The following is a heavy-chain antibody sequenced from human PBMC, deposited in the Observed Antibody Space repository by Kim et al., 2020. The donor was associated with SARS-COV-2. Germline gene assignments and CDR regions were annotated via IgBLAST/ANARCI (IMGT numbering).Heavy chain of an antibody. Sequence: SVKVSCKASGGTFSSYAISWVRQAPGQGLEWMGGIIPIFGTANYAQKFQGRVTITADESTSTAYMELSSLRSEDTAVYYCARGKQWLVVQLAPSAGTRNWYFDLWGRGTLVTVSS. J-gene: IGHJ2*01. D-gene: IGHD6-19*01. CDR2: IIPIFGTA. V-gene: IGHV1-69*13. CDR3: ARGKQWLVVQLAPSAGTRNWYFDL. CDR1: GGTFSSYA.